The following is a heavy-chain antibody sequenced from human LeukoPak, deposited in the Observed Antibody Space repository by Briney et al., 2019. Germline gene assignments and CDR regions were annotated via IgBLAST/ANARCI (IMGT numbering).Heavy chain of an antibody. D-gene: IGHD3-10*01. Sequence: SVKVSCKASGFTFTSSAVQWVRQARGQRLEWIGWIVVGSGNTNYAQKFQERVTITRDMSTSTAYMELSSLRSEDTAVYYCARGIGFVTMVRGALNWFDPWGQGTLVTVSS. CDR2: IVVGSGNT. CDR3: ARGIGFVTMVRGALNWFDP. V-gene: IGHV1-58*01. CDR1: GFTFTSSA. J-gene: IGHJ5*02.